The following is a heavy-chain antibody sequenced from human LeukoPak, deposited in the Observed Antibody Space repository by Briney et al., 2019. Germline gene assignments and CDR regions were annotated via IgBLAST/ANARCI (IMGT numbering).Heavy chain of an antibody. CDR1: GGTFSSYA. D-gene: IGHD2-21*02. CDR3: ARGPPIGGGDCYSCVYYYYGMDV. CDR2: IIPILGIA. J-gene: IGHJ6*02. Sequence: ASVKVSCKASGGTFSSYAISWVRQAPGQGLEWMRRIIPILGIANYAQKFQGRVTITADKSTSTAYMELSSLRSEDTAVYYCARGPPIGGGDCYSCVYYYYGMDVWGQGTTVTVSS. V-gene: IGHV1-69*04.